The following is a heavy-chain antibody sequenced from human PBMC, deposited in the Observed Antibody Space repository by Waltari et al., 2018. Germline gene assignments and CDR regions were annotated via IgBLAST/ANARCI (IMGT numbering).Heavy chain of an antibody. CDR3: ARRAWGSGWSY. D-gene: IGHD6-19*01. CDR1: AGSISSSSNYY. Sequence: QLQLQESGPGLVKPSETLSLTCTVSAGSISSSSNYYWGWVRQPPGKGLEWIGSIYYNGSTYYNPSLKSRVTISVETSKNQVSLKLSSVTAADTVVYYCARRAWGSGWSYWGQGTLVAVSS. CDR2: IYYNGST. J-gene: IGHJ4*02. V-gene: IGHV4-39*01.